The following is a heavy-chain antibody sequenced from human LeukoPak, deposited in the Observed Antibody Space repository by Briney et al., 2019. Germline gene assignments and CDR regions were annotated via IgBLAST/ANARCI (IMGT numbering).Heavy chain of an antibody. D-gene: IGHD4-17*01. Sequence: PGGSLRLSCAASGFTFSSYAMHWVRQAPGRGLEWVAVISYDGSNKYYADSVKGRFTISRDNSKNTLYLQMNSLRAEDTAVYYCAREYGDEIFGMDVWGQGTTVTVSS. CDR3: AREYGDEIFGMDV. J-gene: IGHJ6*02. V-gene: IGHV3-30-3*01. CDR1: GFTFSSYA. CDR2: ISYDGSNK.